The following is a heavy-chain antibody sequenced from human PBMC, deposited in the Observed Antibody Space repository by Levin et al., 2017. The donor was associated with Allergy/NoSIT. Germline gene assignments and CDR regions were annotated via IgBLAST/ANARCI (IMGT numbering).Heavy chain of an antibody. CDR3: VKGAKIYSWYGGGFDY. J-gene: IGHJ4*02. D-gene: IGHD6-13*01. CDR1: GFTFSTYA. CDR2: ISANGGST. V-gene: IGHV3-23*01. Sequence: GESLKISCAASGFTFSTYAMSWVRQAPGKGLEWVSIISANGGSTYYADSVKGRFTISRDNSKNTLFLQMNSLRAEDTAVYYCVKGAKIYSWYGGGFDYWGQGALVTVSS.